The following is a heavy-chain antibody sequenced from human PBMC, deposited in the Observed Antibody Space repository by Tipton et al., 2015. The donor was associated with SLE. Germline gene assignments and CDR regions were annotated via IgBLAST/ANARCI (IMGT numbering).Heavy chain of an antibody. Sequence: TLSLTCTVSGGSISSSDYYWDWIRQPPGKGLEWIGSIYYSGTTYFNPSLKTRVTISVDRSMVHFSLRLTSVTAADTAVYYCARAIGVNYFNFWGQGILVNVSP. CDR1: GGSISSSDYY. J-gene: IGHJ4*02. CDR2: IYYSGTT. D-gene: IGHD3-3*01. V-gene: IGHV4-39*02. CDR3: ARAIGVNYFNF.